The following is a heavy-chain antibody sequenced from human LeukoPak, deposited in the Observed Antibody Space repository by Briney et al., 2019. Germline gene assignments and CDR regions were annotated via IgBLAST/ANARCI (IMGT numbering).Heavy chain of an antibody. D-gene: IGHD6-19*01. Sequence: QSGGSLRLSCVASGFTFGKYWMSWVRQTPGKGLEWDSSISAGGGGIYYADSVKGRFTVSRDDSKNTLYLQMSSLRAEDTAVYYCVKVQIPRAVAGPFDYWGQGTLVTVSS. V-gene: IGHV3-23*01. CDR2: ISAGGGGI. J-gene: IGHJ4*02. CDR1: GFTFGKYW. CDR3: VKVQIPRAVAGPFDY.